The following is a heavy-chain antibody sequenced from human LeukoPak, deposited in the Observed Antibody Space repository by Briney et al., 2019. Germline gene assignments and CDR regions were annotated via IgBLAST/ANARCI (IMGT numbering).Heavy chain of an antibody. J-gene: IGHJ4*02. Sequence: RASVKVSCKASGYTFTGYYMHWVRQAPGQGLEWMGWINPNSGGTNYAQKFQGRVTMTRDTSISTAYMELSRLRSDDTAVYYCARDYDYVWGSYRPPLDYWGQGTLVTVSS. CDR1: GYTFTGYY. CDR2: INPNSGGT. CDR3: ARDYDYVWGSYRPPLDY. D-gene: IGHD3-16*02. V-gene: IGHV1-2*02.